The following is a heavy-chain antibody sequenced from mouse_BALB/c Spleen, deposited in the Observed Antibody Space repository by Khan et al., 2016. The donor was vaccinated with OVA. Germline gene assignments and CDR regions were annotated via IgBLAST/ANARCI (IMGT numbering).Heavy chain of an antibody. CDR1: GYIFTSYW. J-gene: IGHJ2*01. Sequence: VQLQESGAELVRPGASVKLSCKTSGYIFTSYWIHWVNQRSGQGLEWIARINPGTDNTYYSEKLKDKATLTGDKSYSTAYIQLSSLKSEDYAVFFCAADEVMDYFDYWGQGTTLTVSS. D-gene: IGHD2-1*01. V-gene: IGHV1S132*01. CDR3: AADEVMDYFDY. CDR2: INPGTDNT.